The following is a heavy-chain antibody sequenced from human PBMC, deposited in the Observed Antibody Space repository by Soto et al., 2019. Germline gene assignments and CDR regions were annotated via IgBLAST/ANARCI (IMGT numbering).Heavy chain of an antibody. CDR2: IKSKTDGGTT. D-gene: IGHD1-26*01. CDR1: GFTFSNAW. Sequence: GGSLRLSCAASGFTFSNAWMSWVRQAPGKGLEWVGRIKSKTDGGTTDYAAPVKGRFTISRDDSKNTLYLQMNSLKTEDTAVYYCTTGTSGSYYKGAIDIWGQGTMVTVSS. V-gene: IGHV3-15*01. CDR3: TTGTSGSYYKGAIDI. J-gene: IGHJ3*02.